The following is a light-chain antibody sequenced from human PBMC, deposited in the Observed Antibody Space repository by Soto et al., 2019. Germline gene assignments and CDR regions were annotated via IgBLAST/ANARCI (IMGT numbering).Light chain of an antibody. Sequence: EIVLTQSPATLSLSPGERATLSCRASQSVSSYLAWYQQKPGQAPRLLIYDASNRATGIPARFSGSGSGTDFTLTISSREPEDFAVYYCQQRSNWLFTFGPGTKVHIK. CDR1: QSVSSY. V-gene: IGKV3-11*01. J-gene: IGKJ3*01. CDR3: QQRSNWLFT. CDR2: DAS.